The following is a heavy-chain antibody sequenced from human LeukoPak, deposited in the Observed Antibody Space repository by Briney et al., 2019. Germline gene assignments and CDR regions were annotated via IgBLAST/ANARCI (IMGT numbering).Heavy chain of an antibody. J-gene: IGHJ6*02. V-gene: IGHV3-7*01. D-gene: IGHD3-10*01. Sequence: PGGSLRLSCAASGFTFSSYWMSWVRQAPGKGLEWVANIKQDGSEKYYVDSVKGRFTISRDNAKNSLYLQMNSLRAEDTAVYYCANEITMVRGVIITSGMDVWGQGTTVTASS. CDR2: IKQDGSEK. CDR3: ANEITMVRGVIITSGMDV. CDR1: GFTFSSYW.